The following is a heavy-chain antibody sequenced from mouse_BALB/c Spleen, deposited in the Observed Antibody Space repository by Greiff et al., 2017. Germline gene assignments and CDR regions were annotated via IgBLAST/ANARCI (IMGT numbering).Heavy chain of an antibody. D-gene: IGHD2-1*01. Sequence: VQLQQSGPGLVQPSQSLSITCTVSGFSLTSYGVHWVRQSPGKGLEWLGVIWSGGSTDYNAAFISRLSISKDNSKSQVFFKMNSLQANDTAIYYCARNREYGNLAYWGQGTLVTVSA. CDR3: ARNREYGNLAY. CDR1: GFSLTSYG. CDR2: IWSGGST. J-gene: IGHJ3*01. V-gene: IGHV2-2*02.